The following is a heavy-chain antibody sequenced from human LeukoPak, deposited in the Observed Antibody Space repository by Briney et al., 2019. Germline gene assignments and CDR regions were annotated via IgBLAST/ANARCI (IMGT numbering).Heavy chain of an antibody. CDR1: GGSISSYY. CDR3: ARDLFFGGGSFDY. V-gene: IGHV4-59*01. CDR2: IYYSGST. Sequence: KPSETLSLTCTVSGGSISSYYWSWIRQPPGKGLEWIGYIYYSGSTNYNPSLKSRVTISVDTSKNQFSLKLSSVIAADTAVYYCARDLFFGGGSFDYWGQGTLVTVSS. J-gene: IGHJ4*02. D-gene: IGHD2-15*01.